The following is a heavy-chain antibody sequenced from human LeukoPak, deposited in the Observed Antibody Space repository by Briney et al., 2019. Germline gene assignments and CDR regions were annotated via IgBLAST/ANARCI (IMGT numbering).Heavy chain of an antibody. V-gene: IGHV3-43*02. J-gene: IGHJ4*02. CDR1: GFTFDDYA. CDR2: ISGDGGST. D-gene: IGHD5-24*01. CDR3: AKAEPPRDGYNNFDY. Sequence: GGSLRLSCAASGFTFDDYAMLWVRQAPGKGLEWVSLISGDGGSTYYADSVKGRFTISRDNSKNSLYLQMNSLRTEDTDLYYCAKAEPPRDGYNNFDYWGQGTLVTVSS.